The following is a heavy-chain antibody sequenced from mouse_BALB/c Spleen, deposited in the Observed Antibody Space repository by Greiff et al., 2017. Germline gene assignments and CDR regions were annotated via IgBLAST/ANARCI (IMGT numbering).Heavy chain of an antibody. CDR2: ISYSGST. Sequence: EVKVVESGPSLVQPSQTLSLTCSVTGDSITSGYWNWIRKFPGNKLEYMGYISYSGSTYYNPSLKSRISITRDTSKNQYYLQLNSVTTEDTATYYCARKGYGSSYVWYFDVWGAGTTVTVSS. D-gene: IGHD1-1*01. CDR1: GDSITSGY. CDR3: ARKGYGSSYVWYFDV. J-gene: IGHJ1*01. V-gene: IGHV3-8*02.